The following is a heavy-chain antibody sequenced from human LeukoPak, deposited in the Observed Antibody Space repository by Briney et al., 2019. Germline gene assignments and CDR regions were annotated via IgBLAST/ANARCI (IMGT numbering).Heavy chain of an antibody. V-gene: IGHV4-59*08. D-gene: IGHD6-19*01. CDR1: GVSISSYY. CDR2: IYYSGST. J-gene: IGHJ6*02. Sequence: SETLSLTCTVSGVSISSYYWSWIRQPPGKGLEWIGYIYYSGSTNYNPSLKSRVTISVDTSKNQFSLKLSSVTAADTAVYYCARHTGVAGYYYYGMDVWGQGTTVTVSS. CDR3: ARHTGVAGYYYYGMDV.